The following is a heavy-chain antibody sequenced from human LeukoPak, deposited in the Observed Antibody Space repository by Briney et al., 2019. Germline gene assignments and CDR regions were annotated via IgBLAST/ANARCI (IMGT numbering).Heavy chain of an antibody. CDR2: INPNSGGT. CDR1: GYTFTGYY. CDR3: ARSSRTIVATYFDY. V-gene: IGHV1-2*02. Sequence: ASVKVSCKASGYTFTGYYMHWVRQAPGQGLEGMGWINPNSGGTNYAQKFQGRVTMTRDTSISTAYMELSRLRSDDTAVYYCARSSRTIVATYFDYWGQGTLVTVSS. D-gene: IGHD5-12*01. J-gene: IGHJ4*02.